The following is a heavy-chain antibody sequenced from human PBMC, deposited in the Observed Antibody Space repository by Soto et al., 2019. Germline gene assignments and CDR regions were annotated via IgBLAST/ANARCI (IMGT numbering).Heavy chain of an antibody. CDR1: GGSTSSTIHY. Sequence: QLQLQESGPALVRPSETLSLNCVVSGGSTSSTIHYLGWIRQPPGKGLEWIGSMSHSGSTHYNPSLKSRVNISADKSKNSFSLTLTTMTPTDTAVYFCARHIDYNILTGYFDWGQGTLVTVSS. D-gene: IGHD3-9*01. CDR3: ARHIDYNILTGYFD. V-gene: IGHV4-39*01. J-gene: IGHJ4*02. CDR2: MSHSGST.